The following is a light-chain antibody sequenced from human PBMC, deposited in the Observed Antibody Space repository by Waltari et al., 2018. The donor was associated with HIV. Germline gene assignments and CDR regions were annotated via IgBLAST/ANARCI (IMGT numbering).Light chain of an antibody. V-gene: IGLV2-8*01. CDR1: SSDVGRYDY. CDR3: SSYAGINPVI. Sequence: QSALTQPPSASGSLGQSVTISCTGSSSDVGRYDYVSWYQTHPGKAPKLLIFEVNKRPSGVPDRFSGSKSGNTASLTVSGLQAEDEAEYSCSSYAGINPVIFGGGTTLTVL. J-gene: IGLJ2*01. CDR2: EVN.